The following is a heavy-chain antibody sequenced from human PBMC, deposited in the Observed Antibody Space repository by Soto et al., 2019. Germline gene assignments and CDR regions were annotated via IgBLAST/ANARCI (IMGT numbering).Heavy chain of an antibody. CDR3: VTYSGTYYVY. D-gene: IGHD1-26*01. CDR1: GGSISSGGNS. Sequence: TLSLTCAVSGGSISSGGNSWSWIRQPPGKGLEWIGYIYHSGSTYYNPSLKSRVTISVDRSKNQFSLKLSSVTAADTAVYYCVTYSGTYYVYWGPGTLVTVSS. CDR2: IYHSGST. J-gene: IGHJ4*02. V-gene: IGHV4-30-2*01.